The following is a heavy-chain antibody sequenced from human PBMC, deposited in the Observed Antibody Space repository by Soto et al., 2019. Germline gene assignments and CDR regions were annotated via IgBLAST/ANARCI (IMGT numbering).Heavy chain of an antibody. J-gene: IGHJ6*02. CDR2: MKPSSGNT. CDR3: ARGGMDV. Sequence: QVQLVQSGAEVEKPGASVKVSCKASGYTFTSYDINWVRKATGQGLEWMGWMKPSSGNTGYAQKFQGRVTMTRETSISTAYMELSSLRSEDTAVYYWARGGMDVWGQGTTVTVSS. CDR1: GYTFTSYD. V-gene: IGHV1-8*01.